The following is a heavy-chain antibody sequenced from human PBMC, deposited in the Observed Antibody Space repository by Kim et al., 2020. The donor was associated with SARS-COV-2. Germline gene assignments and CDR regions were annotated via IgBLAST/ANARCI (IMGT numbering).Heavy chain of an antibody. V-gene: IGHV3-30*18. CDR2: ISYDGSNK. J-gene: IGHJ4*02. CDR1: GFTFSSYG. Sequence: GGSLRLSCAASGFTFSSYGMHWVRQAPGKGLEWVAVISYDGSNKYYADSVKGRFTISRDNSKNTLYLQMNSLRAEDTAVYYCAKDYGDDSSGFFDYWGQG. D-gene: IGHD3-22*01. CDR3: AKDYGDDSSGFFDY.